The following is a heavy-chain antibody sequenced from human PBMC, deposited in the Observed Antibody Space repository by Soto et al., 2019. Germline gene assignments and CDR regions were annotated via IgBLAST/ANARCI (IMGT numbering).Heavy chain of an antibody. CDR2: INGDGSFT. J-gene: IGHJ4*02. D-gene: IGHD3-22*01. CDR3: AREIYDDYDSSGFDH. V-gene: IGHV3-74*01. CDR1: AFTFKNHW. Sequence: EVQLVESGGGLVQPGGSQRLSCAASAFTFKNHWMHWVRQVPGKGPVWVSRINGDGSFTSYADAVKGRFTISRDNAKNTLSLQSNSLRAEDTAVYYCAREIYDDYDSSGFDHWGQGTLVTVSS.